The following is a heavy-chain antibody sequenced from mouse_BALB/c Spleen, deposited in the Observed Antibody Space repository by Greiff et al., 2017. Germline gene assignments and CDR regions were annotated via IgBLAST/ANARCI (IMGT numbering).Heavy chain of an antibody. J-gene: IGHJ4*01. CDR1: GFTFSSFG. CDR2: ISSGSSTI. V-gene: IGHV5-17*02. D-gene: IGHD2-10*01. Sequence: EVQVVESGGGLVQPGGSRKLSCAASGFTFSSFGMHWVRQAPEKGLEWVAYISSGSSTIYYADTVKGRFTISRDNPKNTLFLQMTSLRSEDTAMYYCARSGSYYGNSYAMDYWGQGTSVTVSS. CDR3: ARSGSYYGNSYAMDY.